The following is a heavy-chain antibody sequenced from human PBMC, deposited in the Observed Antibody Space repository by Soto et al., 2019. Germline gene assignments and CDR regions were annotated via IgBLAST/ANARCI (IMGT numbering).Heavy chain of an antibody. Sequence: GGSLRLSCAASGFTFSKYGIHWVRQAPGKGLEWVAVISFDGNNKYYADSVKGRFTISRDNSKNTLYLQMNSRRLDDTAVYYCARGLLEPALSWLCDYWGRGTLVTVSS. V-gene: IGHV3-30*03. CDR2: ISFDGNNK. D-gene: IGHD1-1*01. CDR1: GFTFSKYG. CDR3: ARGLLEPALSWLCDY. J-gene: IGHJ4*02.